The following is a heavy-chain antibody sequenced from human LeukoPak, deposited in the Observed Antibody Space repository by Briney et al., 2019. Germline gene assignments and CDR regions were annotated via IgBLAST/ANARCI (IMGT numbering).Heavy chain of an antibody. Sequence: GGSLRLSCAASGFTFSSYSMNWVRQAPGKGLEWVSSISSSSSYIYYADSVKGRFTISRDNAKNSLYLQMNSLRAEDTAVYYCAREGGRGWLQRAGFDYWGQGTLVTVAS. D-gene: IGHD5-24*01. CDR1: GFTFSSYS. CDR3: AREGGRGWLQRAGFDY. J-gene: IGHJ4*02. CDR2: ISSSSSYI. V-gene: IGHV3-21*01.